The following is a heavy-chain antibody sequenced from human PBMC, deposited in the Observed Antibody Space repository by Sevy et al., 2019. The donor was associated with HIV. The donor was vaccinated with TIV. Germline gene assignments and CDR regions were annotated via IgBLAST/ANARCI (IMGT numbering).Heavy chain of an antibody. Sequence: GGSLRLSCAASGFTFSSYSMNWVRQAPGKGLEWVSYISSSSSTIYYADSVKGRFTISRDNAKNSLYLQMNSLRDEDTAVYYCARDRAQFRGSLYYMDVWGKGTTVTVSS. CDR2: ISSSSSTI. V-gene: IGHV3-48*02. CDR3: ARDRAQFRGSLYYMDV. J-gene: IGHJ6*03. D-gene: IGHD2-21*01. CDR1: GFTFSSYS.